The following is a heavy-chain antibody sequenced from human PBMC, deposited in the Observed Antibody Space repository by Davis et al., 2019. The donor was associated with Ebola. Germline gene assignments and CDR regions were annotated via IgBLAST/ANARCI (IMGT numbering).Heavy chain of an antibody. D-gene: IGHD2-2*01. V-gene: IGHV3-23*01. J-gene: IGHJ5*02. CDR3: ARDGDIVVVPAYNRGFDP. CDR2: ISGSGGST. Sequence: PGGSLRLSCAASGFTFSSYAMSWVRQAPGKGLEWVSAISGSGGSTYYADSVKGRFTISRDNSKNTLYLQMNSLRAEDTAVYYCARDGDIVVVPAYNRGFDPWGQGTLVTVSS. CDR1: GFTFSSYA.